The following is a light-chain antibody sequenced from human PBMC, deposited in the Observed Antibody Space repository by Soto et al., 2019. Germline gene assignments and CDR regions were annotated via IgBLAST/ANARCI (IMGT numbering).Light chain of an antibody. J-gene: IGKJ1*01. CDR1: QSVSSSY. Sequence: EIVLTQYPGTLSLSPGEGATLSCRASQSVSSSYLAWYQQKPGQAPRLLIYGASSRATGIPDRFSGSGSGTDFTLTISRLEPEDFAVYYCQQYGSSSWTFGQGTKVDIK. CDR3: QQYGSSSWT. V-gene: IGKV3-20*01. CDR2: GAS.